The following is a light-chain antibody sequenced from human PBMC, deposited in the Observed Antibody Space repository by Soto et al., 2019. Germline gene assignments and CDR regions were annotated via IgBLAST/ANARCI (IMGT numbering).Light chain of an antibody. CDR1: SSDVGKYSY. V-gene: IGLV2-14*01. Sequence: QSALTQPASVSGSPEQSIAISCNGTSSDVGKYSYVSWFQQYPGNAPKLMIYEVSNRPSGVSNRFSGSKSGNTASLTISGLQGEDEADYYCSSFTTSSTWVFGGGTKLTVL. J-gene: IGLJ3*02. CDR2: EVS. CDR3: SSFTTSSTWV.